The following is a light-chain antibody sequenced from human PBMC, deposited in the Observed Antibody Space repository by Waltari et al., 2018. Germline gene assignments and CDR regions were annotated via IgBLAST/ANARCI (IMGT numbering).Light chain of an antibody. J-gene: IGKJ2*01. CDR1: QTIRIY. CDR2: KAS. V-gene: IGKV1-5*03. CDR3: QQYHSYSPYT. Sequence: DIQMTQSPSTLSASVGDRVTITCRASQTIRIYFAWYQQKPGKAPNLLFYKASTLESGVPSRFSGIRSVTEFTLTISSLQPDDFATYYCQQYHSYSPYTFGQGTKLDIK.